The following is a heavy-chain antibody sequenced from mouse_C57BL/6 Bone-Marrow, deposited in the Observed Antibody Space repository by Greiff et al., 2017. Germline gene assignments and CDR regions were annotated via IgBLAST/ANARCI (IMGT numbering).Heavy chain of an antibody. CDR3: ARGYGNYPHWYFDV. CDR1: GYAFTNYL. CDR2: INPGSGGT. V-gene: IGHV1-54*01. Sequence: QVQLQQSGAELVRPGTSVKVSCKASGYAFTNYLIEWVKQRPGQGLEWIGVINPGSGGTNYNEKFKGKATLTADKSSSTAYMQLSSLTSEDSAVYFCARGYGNYPHWYFDVWGTGTTVTVSS. J-gene: IGHJ1*03. D-gene: IGHD2-10*02.